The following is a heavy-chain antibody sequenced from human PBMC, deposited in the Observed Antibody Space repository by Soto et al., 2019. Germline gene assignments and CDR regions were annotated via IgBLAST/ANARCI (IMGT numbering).Heavy chain of an antibody. CDR2: IYYSGST. CDR1: GGSISSYY. Sequence: SETLSLTCTVSGGSISSYYWSWIRQPPGKGLEWIGYIYYSGSTNYNPSLKSRVTISVDTSKNQFSLKLGSVTAADTAVYYCARDMGLGHQPLHKEKGYYYDSSGYRSGPYYGMDVWGQGTTVTVSS. CDR3: ARDMGLGHQPLHKEKGYYYDSSGYRSGPYYGMDV. D-gene: IGHD3-22*01. V-gene: IGHV4-59*01. J-gene: IGHJ6*02.